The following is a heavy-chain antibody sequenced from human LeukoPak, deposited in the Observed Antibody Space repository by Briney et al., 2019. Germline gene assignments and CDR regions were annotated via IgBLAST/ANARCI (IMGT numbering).Heavy chain of an antibody. D-gene: IGHD2-21*02. CDR1: GYTFTSYY. CDR2: INPSGGST. Sequence: GGSLRLSCAASGYTFTSYYMHWVRQAPGQGLEWMGIINPSGGSTSYAQKFQGRVTMTRDTSTSTVYMELSSLRSEDTAVYYCARDGAYCGGDCSGADYWGQGTLVTVSS. V-gene: IGHV1-46*01. J-gene: IGHJ4*02. CDR3: ARDGAYCGGDCSGADY.